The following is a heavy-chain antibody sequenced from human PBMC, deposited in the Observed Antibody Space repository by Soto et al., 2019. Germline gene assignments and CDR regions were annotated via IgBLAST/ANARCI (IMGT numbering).Heavy chain of an antibody. CDR3: ARGIAAAGTFAENWFDP. D-gene: IGHD6-13*01. CDR2: IYYSGST. V-gene: IGHV4-31*03. CDR1: GGSISSGGYY. Sequence: SETLSLTCTVSGGSISSGGYYWSWIRQHPGKGLEWIGYIYYSGSTYYNPSLKSRVTISVDTSKNQFSLKLSSVTAADTAVYYCARGIAAAGTFAENWFDPWGQGTLVTVSS. J-gene: IGHJ5*02.